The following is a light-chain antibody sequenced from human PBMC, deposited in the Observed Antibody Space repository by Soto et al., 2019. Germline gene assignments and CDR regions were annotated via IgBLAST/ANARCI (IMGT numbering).Light chain of an antibody. V-gene: IGLV2-14*01. J-gene: IGLJ1*01. CDR1: NSDVGSYNY. Sequence: QSVLTQPASVSGSPGQSITISCTGTNSDVGSYNYVSWYQQHPGKAPKLMIYDVSNRPSGVSNRFSGSKSGNTASLTISWLQADDEADFYCSSYTSNNTLVFGTGTKVTVL. CDR3: SSYTSNNTLV. CDR2: DVS.